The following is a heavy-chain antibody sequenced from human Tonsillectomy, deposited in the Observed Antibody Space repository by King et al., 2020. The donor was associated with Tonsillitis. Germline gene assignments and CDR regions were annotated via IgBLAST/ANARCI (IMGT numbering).Heavy chain of an antibody. J-gene: IGHJ5*02. V-gene: IGHV3-30*18. CDR3: AKVGDYCGSESVGGS. CDR1: GFTFSSYG. Sequence: VQLVESGGGVVQPGRSLRLSCAASGFTFSSYGMHWVRQDPGKGLEWVAVISYDGSNKYYGDSVRGRFTISRDNSANTLYLHMNSLRPEDTAVYFCAKVGDYCGSESVGGSWGQGTLVTVSS. CDR2: ISYDGSNK. D-gene: IGHD2-21*01.